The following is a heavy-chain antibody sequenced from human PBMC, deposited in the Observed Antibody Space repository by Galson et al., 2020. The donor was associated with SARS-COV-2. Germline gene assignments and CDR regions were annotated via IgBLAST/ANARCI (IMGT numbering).Heavy chain of an antibody. D-gene: IGHD4-17*01. Sequence: SQTLSLTCTVSWSSINNAGYYWSSIRQHPGNGLEWIGYIYYSGSTYYNPSLKSRVTISVETSKKQFSLKLSSVTAADTAVYYCARGYGVNLFFDYWGQGTLVTVSS. CDR2: IYYSGST. V-gene: IGHV4-31*03. J-gene: IGHJ4*02. CDR3: ARGYGVNLFFDY. CDR1: WSSINNAGYY.